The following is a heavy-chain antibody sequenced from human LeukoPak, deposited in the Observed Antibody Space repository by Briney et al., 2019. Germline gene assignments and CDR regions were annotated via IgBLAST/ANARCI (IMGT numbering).Heavy chain of an antibody. D-gene: IGHD3-22*01. CDR1: GDSISSGRSY. CDR3: ARHYYRTYYFDY. CDR2: IYYSGST. V-gene: IGHV4-39*01. J-gene: IGHJ4*02. Sequence: SETLSLTCTVSGDSISSGRSYWGWIRQPPGKGLGWIGSIYYSGSTYYNPSPKSRVTISVDTSKNQLSLKLSSVTAADTAVYYCARHYYRTYYFDYWGQGTLVTVSS.